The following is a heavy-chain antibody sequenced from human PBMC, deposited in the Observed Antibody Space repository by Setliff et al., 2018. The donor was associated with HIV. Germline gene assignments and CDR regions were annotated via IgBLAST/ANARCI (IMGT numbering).Heavy chain of an antibody. CDR1: GYTFIDYF. D-gene: IGHD2-15*01. V-gene: IGHV1-2*02. CDR3: ARGLGGGPEGADYMDV. Sequence: ASVNVSCKASGYTFIDYFIHWVRQAPGQGLEWMAYINPNSGDSKTAQKFQGRVTMTRDTSISTAYMELSRLRSDDTAVYYCARGLGGGPEGADYMDVWGKGTTVTVSS. J-gene: IGHJ6*03. CDR2: INPNSGDS.